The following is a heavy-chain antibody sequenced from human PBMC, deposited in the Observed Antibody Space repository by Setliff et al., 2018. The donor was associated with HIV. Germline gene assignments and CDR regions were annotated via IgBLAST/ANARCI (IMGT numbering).Heavy chain of an antibody. CDR2: LHHTGST. D-gene: IGHD3-10*01. J-gene: IGHJ4*02. CDR3: ARHNVGGGYGWGSYRPFDS. Sequence: PSETLSLTCAVSDYSISSGYYWGWIRQPPGKGLEWIGSLHHTGSTYYNPSLKGRVSTSVDKSNNQFSLQLSFVTAADTAVYYCARHNVGGGYGWGSYRPFDSWGQGTLVTVSS. V-gene: IGHV4-38-2*01. CDR1: DYSISSGYY.